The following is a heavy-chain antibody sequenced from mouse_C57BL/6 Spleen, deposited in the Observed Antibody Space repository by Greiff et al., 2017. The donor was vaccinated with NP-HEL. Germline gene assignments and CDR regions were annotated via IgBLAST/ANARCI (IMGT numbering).Heavy chain of an antibody. J-gene: IGHJ3*01. D-gene: IGHD1-1*01. CDR1: GFTFSDYG. CDR3: ARDYYGSSYEALFAY. Sequence: DVQLVESGGGLVKPGGSLKLSCAASGFTFSDYGMHWVRQAPEKGLEWVAYISSGSSTIYYADTVKGRFTISRDNAKNTLFLQMTSLRSEDTAMYYCARDYYGSSYEALFAYWGQGTLVTVSA. V-gene: IGHV5-17*01. CDR2: ISSGSSTI.